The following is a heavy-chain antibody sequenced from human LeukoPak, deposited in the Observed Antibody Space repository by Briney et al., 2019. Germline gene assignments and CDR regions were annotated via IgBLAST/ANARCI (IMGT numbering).Heavy chain of an antibody. CDR2: IYYSGST. Sequence: SETLSLTCTVSGGSISSYYWSWNRQPPGKGLEWIGYIYYSGSTNYNPSLKSRVTISVDTSKNQFSLKLSSVTAADTAVYYSARAAGEGVPVIWGQGTLVTVSS. J-gene: IGHJ4*02. CDR3: ARAAGEGVPVI. CDR1: GGSISSYY. V-gene: IGHV4-59*08. D-gene: IGHD2-21*01.